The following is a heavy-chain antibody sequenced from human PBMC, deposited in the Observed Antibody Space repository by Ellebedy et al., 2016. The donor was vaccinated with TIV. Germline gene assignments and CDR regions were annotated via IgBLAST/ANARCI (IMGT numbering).Heavy chain of an antibody. V-gene: IGHV3-48*01. CDR1: GFAFSSYA. CDR2: ISRSGDTF. J-gene: IGHJ4*02. CDR3: AREFPNYSASESYTDSDFDY. D-gene: IGHD3-10*01. Sequence: GGSLRLXXAASGFAFSSYAMDWVRHSPGKGLEWLSYISRSGDTFYYADSVRGRFTISRDNAEHSLYLQMNSLRAEDTAVYYCAREFPNYSASESYTDSDFDYWGQGTLVTVSS.